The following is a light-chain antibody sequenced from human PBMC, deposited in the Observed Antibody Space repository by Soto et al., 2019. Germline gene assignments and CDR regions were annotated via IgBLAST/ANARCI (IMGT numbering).Light chain of an antibody. CDR2: DAS. J-gene: IGKJ5*01. CDR1: QSINTY. CDR3: QQRRSWQVT. V-gene: IGKV3D-11*02. Sequence: PGEGATLSCRASQSINTYLSWYQQKPGQAPRLLIYDASKRATGIPARFSGSGSGTNFTLTISSLEPEDFAVYYCQQRRSWQVTFGQGTRLEIK.